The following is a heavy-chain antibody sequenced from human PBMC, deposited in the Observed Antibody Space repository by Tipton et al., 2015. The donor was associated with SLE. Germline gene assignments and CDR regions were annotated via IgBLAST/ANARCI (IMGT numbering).Heavy chain of an antibody. V-gene: IGHV1-18*01. CDR3: AIAVTGTLFFDD. J-gene: IGHJ4*02. Sequence: QVQLVQSGAEVKKPGASVKVSCKASGFTFTSYGISWVRQATGQGLEWMGWISAYNGNTDYAQKLQGRVTMTTDTSTSTAYMELRSLRSEDTAVYYCAIAVTGTLFFDDWGQGALVTVSS. CDR2: ISAYNGNT. D-gene: IGHD3-10*01. CDR1: GFTFTSYG.